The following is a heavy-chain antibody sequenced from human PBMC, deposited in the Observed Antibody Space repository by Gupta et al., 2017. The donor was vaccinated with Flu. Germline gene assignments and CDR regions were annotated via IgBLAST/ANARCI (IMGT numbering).Heavy chain of an antibody. CDR3: ARESNSNLNYVYSGMEV. CDR2: VFHNGIT. J-gene: IGHJ6*02. Sequence: PPGVGLECIVRVFHNGITNYTPALRSRLTMAVDVSKNQFSLKLSSVTDADTAFYYCARESNSNLNYVYSGMEVWGQGAT. D-gene: IGHD1-7*01. V-gene: IGHV4-38-2*02.